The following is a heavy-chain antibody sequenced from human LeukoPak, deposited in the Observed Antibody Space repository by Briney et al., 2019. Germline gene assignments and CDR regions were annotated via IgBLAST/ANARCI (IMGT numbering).Heavy chain of an antibody. CDR2: INPNSGGT. CDR1: GYTFTGYY. Sequence: GASVKVSCKASGYTFTGYYMHWVRQAPGQGLEWMGWINPNSGGTNYAQKFQGRVTMTRDTSISTAYMELSRLRSDDTAVYYCARGLYCSGGSCYSGIWFDPWGQGTLVTVSS. CDR3: ARGLYCSGGSCYSGIWFDP. D-gene: IGHD2-15*01. V-gene: IGHV1-2*02. J-gene: IGHJ5*02.